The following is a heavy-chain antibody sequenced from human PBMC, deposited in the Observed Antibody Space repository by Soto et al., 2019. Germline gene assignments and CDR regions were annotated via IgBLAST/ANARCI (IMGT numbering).Heavy chain of an antibody. CDR3: TSRPSGMTYHAVFDF. D-gene: IGHD2-21*02. J-gene: IGHJ4*02. V-gene: IGHV3-7*03. CDR2: IKPDGSET. Sequence: PGGSLRLSCAASGLTSSGHWMTWVRQTPGEGLQWVAAIKPDGSETFYVDSVKGRFTISRDNARNSLFLQMDSLRAEDTAVYYCTSRPSGMTYHAVFDFWGQGTLVTVSS. CDR1: GLTSSGHW.